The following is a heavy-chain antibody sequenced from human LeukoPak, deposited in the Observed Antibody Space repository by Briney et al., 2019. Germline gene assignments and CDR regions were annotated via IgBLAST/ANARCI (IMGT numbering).Heavy chain of an antibody. CDR1: GFTFSSYG. J-gene: IGHJ1*01. CDR3: AKDIAYCGGDCYYFQH. CDR2: ISGSGGST. D-gene: IGHD2-21*02. Sequence: GGTLRLSCAASGFTFSSYGMSWVRQAPGKGPEWVSAISGSGGSTYYADSVKGRFTISRDNSKNTLYLQMNSLRAEDTAVYYCAKDIAYCGGDCYYFQHWGRGTLVTVSS. V-gene: IGHV3-23*01.